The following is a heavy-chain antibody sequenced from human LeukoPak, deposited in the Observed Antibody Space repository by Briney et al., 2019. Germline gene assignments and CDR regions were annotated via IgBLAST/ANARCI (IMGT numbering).Heavy chain of an antibody. J-gene: IGHJ5*02. Sequence: GGSLRLSCAAYGFTFSSYGMHWVRQAPGKGLEWVAVIWYDGSNKYYADSVKGRFTISRDNSKNTLYLQMNSLRAEDTAVYYCARSRGSYYYDSSGLGNGFDPWGQGTLVTVSS. D-gene: IGHD3-22*01. CDR1: GFTFSSYG. CDR2: IWYDGSNK. V-gene: IGHV3-33*01. CDR3: ARSRGSYYYDSSGLGNGFDP.